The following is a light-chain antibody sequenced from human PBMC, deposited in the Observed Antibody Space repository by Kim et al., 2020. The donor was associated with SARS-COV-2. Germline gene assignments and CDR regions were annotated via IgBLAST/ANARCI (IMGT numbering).Light chain of an antibody. J-gene: IGKJ1*01. CDR2: AAS. Sequence: EIVMTQSPATLSVSPGERATLSCRASQSISNNLAWYQQKPGQAPRLLIYAASTRATGIPARFSGSGSGTEFTLTISSLQSGDFGVYFCQQYNDWRTFGQGTKVEIK. CDR1: QSISNN. V-gene: IGKV3-15*01. CDR3: QQYNDWRT.